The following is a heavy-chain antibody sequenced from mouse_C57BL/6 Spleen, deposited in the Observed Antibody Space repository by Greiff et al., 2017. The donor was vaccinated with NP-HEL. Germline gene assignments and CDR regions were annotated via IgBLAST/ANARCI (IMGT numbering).Heavy chain of an antibody. CDR3: ARVTAQATWDDAMDY. D-gene: IGHD3-2*02. J-gene: IGHJ4*01. V-gene: IGHV1-59*01. Sequence: VQLQQSGAELVRPGTSVKLSCKASGYTFTSYWLHWVKQRPGQGLEWIGVIDTSDSYTNYNQKFKGKATLTVDTSSSTAYMQLSSLTSEDSAFYDCARVTAQATWDDAMDYWGQGTSVTVSS. CDR2: IDTSDSYT. CDR1: GYTFTSYW.